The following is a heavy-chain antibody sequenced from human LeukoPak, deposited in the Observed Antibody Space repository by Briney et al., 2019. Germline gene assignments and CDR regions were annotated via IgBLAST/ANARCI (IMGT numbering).Heavy chain of an antibody. CDR3: ARAGEYYGSGSFPEY. Sequence: GGSLRLSCAASGFTFSSYGMHWVRQAPGKGLEWVAVIWCDGSNKYYADSVKGRFTISRDNSKNTLYLQMNSLRAEDTAVYYCARAGEYYGSGSFPEYWGQGTLVTVSS. CDR1: GFTFSSYG. CDR2: IWCDGSNK. V-gene: IGHV3-33*01. J-gene: IGHJ4*02. D-gene: IGHD3-10*01.